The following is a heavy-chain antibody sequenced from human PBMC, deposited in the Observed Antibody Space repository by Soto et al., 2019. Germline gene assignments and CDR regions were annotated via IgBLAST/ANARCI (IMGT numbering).Heavy chain of an antibody. V-gene: IGHV4-59*01. CDR1: GGSISSYY. D-gene: IGHD3-22*01. CDR3: ASQYYYDSGGCQTFDY. CDR2: IYYGGGT. Sequence: QVQLQESGPGLVKPSETLSLTCTVSGGSISSYYWNWIRQPPGKGLEWIGDIYYGGGTNYNPPLRCRVTLSVDTSAYPSSLKLSSVAAAATAVYYCASQYYYDSGGCQTFDYWGQGTQVTVSS. J-gene: IGHJ4*02.